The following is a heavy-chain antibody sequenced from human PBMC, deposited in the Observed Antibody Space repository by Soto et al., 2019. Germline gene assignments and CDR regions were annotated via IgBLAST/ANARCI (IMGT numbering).Heavy chain of an antibody. V-gene: IGHV5-51*01. CDR2: IFPGDSDT. J-gene: IGHJ4*02. CDR3: ARLDSSGFSDY. D-gene: IGHD3-22*01. Sequence: GESLKISFKGSGYSFPDYWIAWVRQMPGKGPEWMGIIFPGDSDTRYSPSFQGQVTVSADRSISTAYLQWESLEASDTAMYYCARLDSSGFSDYWGQGSLVTVSS. CDR1: GYSFPDYW.